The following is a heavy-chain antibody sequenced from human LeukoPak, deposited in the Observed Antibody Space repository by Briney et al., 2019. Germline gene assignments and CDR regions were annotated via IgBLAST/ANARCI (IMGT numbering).Heavy chain of an antibody. CDR2: ISGSGGST. V-gene: IGHV3-23*01. Sequence: GGSLRLSCAASGFTFSSYAMSWVRQAPGKGLEWVSAISGSGGSTYYADSVKGRFTISRDNAKNSLYLQMNSLRAEDTAVYYCAKGSRLRFLEWWADYWGQGTLVTVSS. CDR3: AKGSRLRFLEWWADY. CDR1: GFTFSSYA. J-gene: IGHJ4*02. D-gene: IGHD3-3*01.